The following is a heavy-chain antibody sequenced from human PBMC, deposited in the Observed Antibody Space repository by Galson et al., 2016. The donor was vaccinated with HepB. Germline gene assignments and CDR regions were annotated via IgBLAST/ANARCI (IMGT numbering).Heavy chain of an antibody. V-gene: IGHV3-11*04. CDR2: ISPSGGTI. CDR1: GFTFSDYY. CDR3: ARDGVTTVTTENYYFDY. Sequence: SLRLSCAASGFTFSDYYMSWIRQAPGKGLEWLSYISPSGGTISYADSVKGRFTISRDNAKNSLFLQMNSLRAEDTAVYYCARDGVTTVTTENYYFDYWGQGTLVTVSS. D-gene: IGHD4-17*01. J-gene: IGHJ4*02.